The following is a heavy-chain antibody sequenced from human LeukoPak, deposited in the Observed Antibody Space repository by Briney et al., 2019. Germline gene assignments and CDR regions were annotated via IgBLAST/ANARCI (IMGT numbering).Heavy chain of an antibody. D-gene: IGHD3-22*01. CDR3: ARLSYYYDSSGYQQADY. V-gene: IGHV1-69*01. Sequence: SVKVSCKASGGTFSSYAISWVRQAPGQGLEWMGGIIPIFGTANYAQKFQGRVTITADESTSTAYMELSSLRSEDTAVYYCARLSYYYDSSGYQQADYWGQGTLVTVSS. CDR1: GGTFSSYA. J-gene: IGHJ4*02. CDR2: IIPIFGTA.